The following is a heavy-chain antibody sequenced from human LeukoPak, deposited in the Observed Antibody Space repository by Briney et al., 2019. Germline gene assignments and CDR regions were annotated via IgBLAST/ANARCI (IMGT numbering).Heavy chain of an antibody. CDR1: GYTFSDYY. CDR2: INPNSGGT. D-gene: IGHD3-22*01. V-gene: IGHV1-2*02. J-gene: IGHJ4*02. CDR3: ARATIADSSTYYIDY. Sequence: ASVKVSYKASGYTFSDYYMHWVRQAPGQGLEWMGWINPNSGGTNYAQKFQGRVTMTRDMSISTAYMEVSRLTSDDTAVYYCARATIADSSTYYIDYWGVGTLVTVSS.